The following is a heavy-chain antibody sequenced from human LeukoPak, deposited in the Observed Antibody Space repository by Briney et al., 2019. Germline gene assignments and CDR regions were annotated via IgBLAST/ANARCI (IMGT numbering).Heavy chain of an antibody. Sequence: GGSLRLSCAASGFTFSSYAMHWVRQAPGKGLEWVAVISYDGSNKYYADSVKGRFTISRDDAKNLLYLDMNSLRADDTALYYCARGASVVPGIDNAFDIWGQGTMVTVSS. V-gene: IGHV3-30*04. CDR2: ISYDGSNK. D-gene: IGHD6-19*01. CDR1: GFTFSSYA. CDR3: ARGASVVPGIDNAFDI. J-gene: IGHJ3*02.